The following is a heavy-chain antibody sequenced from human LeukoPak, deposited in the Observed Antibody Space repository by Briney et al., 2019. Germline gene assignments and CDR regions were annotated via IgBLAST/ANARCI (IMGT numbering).Heavy chain of an antibody. D-gene: IGHD3-16*01. J-gene: IGHJ4*02. Sequence: GGSLRLSCVASGFPFSSYAMSWVRQAPGKGLEWVSVISGSGGSTNYADSVKGRFTISRDNSKNTLHLEMNSLRAEDTAVYYCAKVVIGGSAYPADYWGQGALVTVSS. CDR2: ISGSGGST. CDR3: AKVVIGGSAYPADY. CDR1: GFPFSSYA. V-gene: IGHV3-23*01.